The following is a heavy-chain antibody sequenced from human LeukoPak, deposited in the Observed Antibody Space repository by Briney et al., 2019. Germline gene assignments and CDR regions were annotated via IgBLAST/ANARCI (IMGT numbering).Heavy chain of an antibody. D-gene: IGHD3-22*01. CDR1: GYTFTSYG. CDR3: ARDCDRSGYYCY. Sequence: ASVKVSCKASGYTFTSYGISWVRQGPGQGLEWMGWISGDNGNTNYAQKVQGRVTMTTDTSTSTAYMELRSLRSDDTAVYYCARDCDRSGYYCYWGQGTLVTVSS. CDR2: ISGDNGNT. J-gene: IGHJ4*02. V-gene: IGHV1-18*01.